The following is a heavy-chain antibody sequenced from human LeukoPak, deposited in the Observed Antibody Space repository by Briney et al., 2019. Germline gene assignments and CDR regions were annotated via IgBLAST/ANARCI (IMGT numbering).Heavy chain of an antibody. CDR2: IRTRAYGATS. CDR3: TRVNGENNYDY. V-gene: IGHV3-49*04. J-gene: IGHJ4*02. D-gene: IGHD1-1*01. Sequence: PGGSLRLSCAASGFTFDDYAMNWVRQAPGKGLEWVTFIRTRAYGATSVYAASVKDRFTISRDDSESIAYLQMSSLETEATAVYYCTRVNGENNYDYWGQGTRVTVSS. CDR1: GFTFDDYA.